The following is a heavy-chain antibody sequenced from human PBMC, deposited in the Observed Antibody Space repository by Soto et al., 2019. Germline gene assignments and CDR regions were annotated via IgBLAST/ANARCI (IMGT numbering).Heavy chain of an antibody. J-gene: IGHJ4*02. V-gene: IGHV3-21*01. CDR3: ARESEDLTSNFDY. Sequence: GGSLRLSCAASGFTFTRYRMNWVRQAPGKGLEWVSSISSTTNYIYYADSMKGRFTVSRDNAKNSVYLEMNSLSAEDTAVYYCARESEDLTSNFDYWCQGTLVTVSS. CDR1: GFTFTRYR. CDR2: ISSTTNYI.